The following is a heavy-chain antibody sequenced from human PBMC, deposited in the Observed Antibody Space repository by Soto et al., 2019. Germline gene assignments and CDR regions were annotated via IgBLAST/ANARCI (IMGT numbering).Heavy chain of an antibody. CDR2: ISYDGSNK. Sequence: PGGSLRLSCAASGFTFSSYAMHWVRQAPGKGLEWVAVISYDGSNKYYADSVKGRFTISRDNSKNTLYLQMNSLRAEDTAVYYCARVSGGYSKDAFDIWGQGTLVTVSS. CDR3: ARVSGGYSKDAFDI. CDR1: GFTFSSYA. J-gene: IGHJ3*02. D-gene: IGHD3-22*01. V-gene: IGHV3-30-3*01.